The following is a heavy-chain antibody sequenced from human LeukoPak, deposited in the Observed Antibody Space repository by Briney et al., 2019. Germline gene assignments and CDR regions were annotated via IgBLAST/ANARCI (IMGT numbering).Heavy chain of an antibody. Sequence: PGGCLRLSCAASGFSFSSYWMSWVRQAPGKGLEWVANIKEDGSEKNYVDSVKGRFTISRDNAKNSLYLQMNSLRAEDTAVYYCARKDSSPRTFDYWGQGTLVTVSS. CDR1: GFSFSSYW. CDR2: IKEDGSEK. J-gene: IGHJ4*02. V-gene: IGHV3-7*01. D-gene: IGHD3-22*01. CDR3: ARKDSSPRTFDY.